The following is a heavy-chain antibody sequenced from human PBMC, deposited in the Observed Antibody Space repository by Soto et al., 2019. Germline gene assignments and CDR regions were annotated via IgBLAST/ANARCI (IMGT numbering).Heavy chain of an antibody. CDR1: GGTFSSYA. CDR2: IIPIFGTA. V-gene: IGHV1-69*13. D-gene: IGHD1-26*01. CDR3: ARVIPRGVGAKAFPRRYYFDY. Sequence: SVKVSCKASGGTFSSYAISWVRQAPGQRLEWMGGIIPIFGTANYAQKFQGRVTITADESTSTAFMELSSLRSEDTALYYCARVIPRGVGAKAFPRRYYFDYWGQGTLVTVSS. J-gene: IGHJ4*02.